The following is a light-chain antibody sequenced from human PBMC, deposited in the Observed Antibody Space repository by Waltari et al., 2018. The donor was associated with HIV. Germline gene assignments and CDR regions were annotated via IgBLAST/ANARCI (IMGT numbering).Light chain of an antibody. CDR3: ATWDDSLIDYVI. J-gene: IGLJ2*01. Sequence: QSVLTQPPSASGAPGQRVTISCSGTRSNIGNNFVYWYQQFPGAAPKLLIYRNSQRPSGVSDRFFASKSGTSASLAISGLRSEDEGHYYCATWDDSLIDYVIFGGGTKVTVL. CDR2: RNS. CDR1: RSNIGNNF. V-gene: IGLV1-47*01.